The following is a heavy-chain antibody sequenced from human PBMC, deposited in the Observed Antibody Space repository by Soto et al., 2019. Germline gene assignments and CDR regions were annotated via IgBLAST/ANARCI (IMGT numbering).Heavy chain of an antibody. CDR1: GFTFNRYS. V-gene: IGHV3-30*18. Sequence: GGSLRLSCAASGFTFNRYSVHWVRQAPGKGLEWVALISFDRSTKYYADSVKGRFSISRDNSKNTLHLQMNSLRVEDTAVYYCAKDLSRLLWFGELDAFDIWGQGTLVTVAS. CDR3: AKDLSRLLWFGELDAFDI. J-gene: IGHJ3*02. CDR2: ISFDRSTK. D-gene: IGHD3-10*01.